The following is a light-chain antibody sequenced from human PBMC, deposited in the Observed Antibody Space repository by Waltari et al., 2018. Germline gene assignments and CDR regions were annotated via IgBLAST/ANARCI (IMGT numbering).Light chain of an antibody. Sequence: QSALTQPASVSGSPGQSATIPCTGTRSDLGLVSWYQQHPGKAPKLIIYEDNKRPSGVSDRFSGSKSGNTASLTISGLQAEDEADYHCCSYAGPWVFGGGTKLTVL. CDR1: RSDLGL. CDR3: CSYAGPWV. V-gene: IGLV2-23*01. J-gene: IGLJ3*02. CDR2: EDN.